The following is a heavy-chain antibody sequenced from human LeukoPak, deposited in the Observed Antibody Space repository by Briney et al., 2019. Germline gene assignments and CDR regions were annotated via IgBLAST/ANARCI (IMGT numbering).Heavy chain of an antibody. D-gene: IGHD5-12*01. J-gene: IGHJ6*02. V-gene: IGHV4-31*03. CDR1: GVSISSGGYY. Sequence: PSETLSLTCTVSGVSISSGGYYWSWLRQHPGKGLEWIVYIYYSGSTYHNPSLKSRVTISVDTSKNQFSLKLSSVTAADTAVYYCARSAGGYEAFYGMDVWGQGTTVTVSS. CDR2: IYYSGST. CDR3: ARSAGGYEAFYGMDV.